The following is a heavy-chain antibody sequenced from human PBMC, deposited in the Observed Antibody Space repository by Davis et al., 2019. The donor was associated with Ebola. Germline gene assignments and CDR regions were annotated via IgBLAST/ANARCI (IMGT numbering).Heavy chain of an antibody. J-gene: IGHJ5*02. Sequence: ASVKVSCKTSDYSFPNYGISWVRQAPGQGLEWMGWINPNSGGTNYAQKFQGRVTMTRDTSISTAYMELSRLRSDDTAVYYCAREAAYYDFWSGDGWFDPWGQGTLVTVSS. CDR1: DYSFPNYG. D-gene: IGHD3-3*01. CDR3: AREAAYYDFWSGDGWFDP. CDR2: INPNSGGT. V-gene: IGHV1-2*02.